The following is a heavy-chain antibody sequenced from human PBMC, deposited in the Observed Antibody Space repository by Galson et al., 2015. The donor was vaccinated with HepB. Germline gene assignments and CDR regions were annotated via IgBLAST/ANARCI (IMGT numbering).Heavy chain of an antibody. D-gene: IGHD6-13*01. J-gene: IGHJ6*02. CDR2: TYYRSKWYN. CDR1: GDSVSSNSAA. Sequence: CAISGDSVSSNSAAWNWIRQSPSRGLEWLGRTYYRSKWYNDYAVSVKSRITINPDTSKNQFSLQLNSVTPEDTAVYYCARATIAAAGYCYYGMDVWGQGTTVTVSS. V-gene: IGHV6-1*01. CDR3: ARATIAAAGYCYYGMDV.